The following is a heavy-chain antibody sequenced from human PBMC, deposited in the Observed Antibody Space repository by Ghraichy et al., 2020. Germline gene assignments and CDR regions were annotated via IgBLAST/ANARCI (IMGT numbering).Heavy chain of an antibody. D-gene: IGHD3-16*01. V-gene: IGHV4-34*01. Sequence: SETLSLTCAVYGGSFSGYYWSCIRQPPGKGLEWIGQINHTGNTNYNPSLKSRVTISVETSKNQFSLKLSSVTAADTAVYYCARHLLSVWGSSRYYYGMDVWGQGPAVIVSS. CDR3: ARHLLSVWGSSRYYYGMDV. CDR1: GGSFSGYY. CDR2: INHTGNT. J-gene: IGHJ6*02.